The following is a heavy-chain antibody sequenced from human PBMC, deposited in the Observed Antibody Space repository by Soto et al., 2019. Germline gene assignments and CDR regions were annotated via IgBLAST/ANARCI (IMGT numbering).Heavy chain of an antibody. CDR1: GVSISSGDFY. V-gene: IGHV4-31*03. J-gene: IGHJ4*02. CDR2: IHNSGST. Sequence: TLSLTCTVSGVSISSGDFYWNWIRQRPGKGLEWIGYIHNSGSTDSNSSLRSRVTISTDTSKNQFSLKMNSVTAADTAVYYCARCITIFGVFFNWGQGTLVTVSS. D-gene: IGHD3-3*01. CDR3: ARCITIFGVFFN.